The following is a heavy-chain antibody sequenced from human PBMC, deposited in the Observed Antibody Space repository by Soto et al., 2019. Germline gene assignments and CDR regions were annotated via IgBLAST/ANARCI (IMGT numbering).Heavy chain of an antibody. Sequence: TLSLTCAVSGASVDSGGYSWSWIRQPPGKGLEWIGYIYHGVSTDYNPSLKSRVTISVDSSKNLFSLSLSSVTAADTAVYFCVRSGCSSTACHTDWFDPWGPGTLVTAPQ. J-gene: IGHJ5*02. CDR1: GASVDSGGYS. D-gene: IGHD2-2*01. CDR2: IYHGVST. V-gene: IGHV4-30-2*01. CDR3: VRSGCSSTACHTDWFDP.